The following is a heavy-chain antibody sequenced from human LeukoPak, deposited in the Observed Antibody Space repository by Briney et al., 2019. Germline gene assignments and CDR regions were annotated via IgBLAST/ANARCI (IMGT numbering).Heavy chain of an antibody. CDR3: AKESPYRAPTRTYYFDY. CDR2: ISGSDGRL. J-gene: IGHJ4*02. D-gene: IGHD1-14*01. V-gene: IGHV3-23*01. Sequence: PGGSLRLFCAASGFTFSSYAMSWVRQAPGKGLEWVSAISGSDGRLFYADSVKGRFTISRDNSKNTVFLQMNSLRAEDTALYYCAKESPYRAPTRTYYFDYWGQGTLVTVSS. CDR1: GFTFSSYA.